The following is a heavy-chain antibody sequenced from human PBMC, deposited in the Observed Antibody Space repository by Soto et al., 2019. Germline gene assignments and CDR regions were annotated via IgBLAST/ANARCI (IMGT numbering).Heavy chain of an antibody. D-gene: IGHD6-19*01. J-gene: IGHJ4*02. CDR3: ARAVAVAADFDS. CDR1: GGTFSSYA. Sequence: GASVKVSCKASGGTFSSYAISWVRQAPGQGLEWMGGIIPIFGTANYAQKFQGRVTITRDTSASTAYMELSSLRSEDTAVYYCARAVAVAADFDSWGQGTLVTVSS. V-gene: IGHV1-69*05. CDR2: IIPIFGTA.